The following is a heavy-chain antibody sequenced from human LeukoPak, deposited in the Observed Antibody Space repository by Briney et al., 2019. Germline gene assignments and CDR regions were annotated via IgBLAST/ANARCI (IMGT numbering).Heavy chain of an antibody. D-gene: IGHD3-10*01. CDR1: GFTFSGYD. CDR3: ARDVGYFGSGSYPDYFDY. Sequence: GGSLRLSCAASGFTFSGYDMNWVRQAPGKGLDWVSYIGSRGATIYYADSVKGRFTISRDNAKNSLYLQMNSLRAEDTAVYYCARDVGYFGSGSYPDYFDYWGQGILVTVSS. CDR2: IGSRGATI. J-gene: IGHJ4*02. V-gene: IGHV3-48*03.